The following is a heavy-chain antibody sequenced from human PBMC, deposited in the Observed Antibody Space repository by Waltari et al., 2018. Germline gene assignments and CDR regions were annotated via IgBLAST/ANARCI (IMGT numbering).Heavy chain of an antibody. J-gene: IGHJ4*02. Sequence: QVQLVQSGAEVKKPGASVKVSCKASGYTFTGYYMHWVRQAPGQGLEWMGWINPNSGGTNYAQKLQGRVTMTRDTSISTAYMELSRLRSDDTAVYYCARDRNWNYVYYFDYWGQGTLVTVSS. V-gene: IGHV1-2*02. CDR1: GYTFTGYY. D-gene: IGHD1-7*01. CDR2: INPNSGGT. CDR3: ARDRNWNYVYYFDY.